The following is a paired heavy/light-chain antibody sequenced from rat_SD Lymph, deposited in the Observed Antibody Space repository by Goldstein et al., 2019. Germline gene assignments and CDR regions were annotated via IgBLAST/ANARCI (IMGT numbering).Light chain of an antibody. J-gene: IGKJ1*01. Sequence: DTVLTQSPALAVSLGQRVTISCRASKSVSTYMHWYQQKSGQQPKLLIYSASNLESGVPSRFSGSGSGTDFTLTIDPVEADDIANYYCQQSNELPPTFGGGTKLELK. CDR1: KSVSTY. V-gene: IGKV3S6*01. CDR2: SAS. CDR3: QQSNELPPT.
Heavy chain of an antibody. V-gene: IGHV5-34*01. CDR1: GFTFSNYG. CDR2: ISSSSSYI. J-gene: IGHJ2*01. D-gene: IGHD1-12*01. Sequence: EVQLVESGGGLVQPGRSLKLSCLASGFTFSNYGMNWIRQAPGKGLEWVASISSSSSYIYYADTVKGRFTISRDNAKNTLYLQMTSLRSEDTALYYCARLNYYDAPFDYWGQGVMVTVSS. CDR3: ARLNYYDAPFDY.